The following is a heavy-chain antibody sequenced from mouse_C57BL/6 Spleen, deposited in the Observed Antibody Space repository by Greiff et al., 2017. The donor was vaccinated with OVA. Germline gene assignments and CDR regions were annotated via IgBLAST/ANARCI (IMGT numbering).Heavy chain of an antibody. D-gene: IGHD2-5*01. CDR2: ISDGGSYT. CDR3: ARDSPSYYSNYGAMDY. J-gene: IGHJ4*01. CDR1: GFTFSSYA. Sequence: EVMLVESGGGLVKPGGSLKLSCAASGFTFSSYAMSWVRQTPEKRLEWVATISDGGSYTYYPDNVKGRFTISRDNAKNNLYLQMSHLKSEDTAMYYCARDSPSYYSNYGAMDYWGQGTSVTVSS. V-gene: IGHV5-4*01.